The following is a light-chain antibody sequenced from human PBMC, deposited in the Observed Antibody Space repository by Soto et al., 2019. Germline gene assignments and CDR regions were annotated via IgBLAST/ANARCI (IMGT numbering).Light chain of an antibody. CDR3: RSYTSSRRWV. CDR1: KRDIGGYYD. Sequence: QSALTQPASVSGSPGQSITISWPGTKRDIGGYYDVSWYQTFPGKAPQLLISEVNYRPSGVSCWFFGSRAGNTAFLTIPWVQADDGAAYYCRSYTSSRRWVLRGRTK. V-gene: IGLV2-14*01. J-gene: IGLJ3*02. CDR2: EVN.